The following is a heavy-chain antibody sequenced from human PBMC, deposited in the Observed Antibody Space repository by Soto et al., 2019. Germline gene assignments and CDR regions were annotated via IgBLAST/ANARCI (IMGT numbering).Heavy chain of an antibody. CDR3: ARARQYYDCEFDP. D-gene: IGHD3-22*01. CDR2: IAYSGRT. J-gene: IGHJ5*02. Sequence: QVQLQESGPGLVKPSQTLSLTCTVSGDSISSGAYYWSWIRQHPGKGLEWIGYIAYSGRTYYNPSLTSRLTISLDTSENQFSLNLTSVTAADTAMYYGARARQYYDCEFDPWGQGTLVTVSS. V-gene: IGHV4-31*03. CDR1: GDSISSGAYY.